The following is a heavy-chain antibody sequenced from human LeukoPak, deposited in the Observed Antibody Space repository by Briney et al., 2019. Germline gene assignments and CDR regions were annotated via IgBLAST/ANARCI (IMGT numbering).Heavy chain of an antibody. Sequence: ASVKVSCKASGGTFSSYAISWVRQAPGQGLEWMGRIIPILGIANYAQKFQGRVTITADKSTSTAYMELSSLRSEDTAVYYSARDGTSCYKCLNYWGQGTLVTVSS. V-gene: IGHV1-69*04. CDR1: GGTFSSYA. CDR3: ARDGTSCYKCLNY. D-gene: IGHD2-2*02. CDR2: IIPILGIA. J-gene: IGHJ4*02.